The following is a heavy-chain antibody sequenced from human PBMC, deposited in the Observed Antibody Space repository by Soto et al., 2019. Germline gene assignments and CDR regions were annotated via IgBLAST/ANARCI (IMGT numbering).Heavy chain of an antibody. D-gene: IGHD4-17*01. Sequence: GGSLRLSCAASGFTFSSYEMHWVRQAPGKGLEWISYISSSGTGTYYADSVRGRFTMSRDNTKNSVSLQMYSLRAEDTAIYYCVRDLHEPLAADALREANWGQGTQVTVS. CDR2: ISSSGTGT. CDR3: VRDLHEPLAADALREAN. CDR1: GFTFSSYE. J-gene: IGHJ4*02. V-gene: IGHV3-48*03.